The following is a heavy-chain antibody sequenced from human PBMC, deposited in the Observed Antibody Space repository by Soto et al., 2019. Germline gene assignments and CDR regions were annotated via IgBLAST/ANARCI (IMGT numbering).Heavy chain of an antibody. Sequence: SETLSLTCSVSGASISSNFWSWVRQPPGKGLEWIGYIYFGGTTQSNPSLKGRATISLDTSKNQFTLNLASVSAADTAVYYCARLATRYYFDYWGQGTLVTVSS. CDR3: ARLATRYYFDY. J-gene: IGHJ4*02. V-gene: IGHV4-4*09. CDR1: GASISSNF. D-gene: IGHD1-1*01. CDR2: IYFGGTT.